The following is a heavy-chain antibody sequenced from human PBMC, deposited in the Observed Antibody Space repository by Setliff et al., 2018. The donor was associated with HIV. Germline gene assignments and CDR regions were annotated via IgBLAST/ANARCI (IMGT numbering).Heavy chain of an antibody. CDR3: ARPALGIGGGSRFDN. V-gene: IGHV4-39*01. CDR1: GVSTSSSTYY. Sequence: PSETLSLTCSVSGVSTSSSTYYWGWIRQPPGKGLEWIGYIHYGGFFWYSPSLKSRVTISVDTSKNQFSLKLSSVTAADTAVYYCARPALGIGGGSRFDNWGQGTRVTVSS. CDR2: IHYGGFF. D-gene: IGHD3-10*01. J-gene: IGHJ4*02.